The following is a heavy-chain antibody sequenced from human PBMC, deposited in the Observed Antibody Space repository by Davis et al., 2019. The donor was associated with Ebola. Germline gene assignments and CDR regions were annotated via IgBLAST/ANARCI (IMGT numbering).Heavy chain of an antibody. V-gene: IGHV3-53*01. J-gene: IGHJ6*04. CDR1: GFTVSSSY. D-gene: IGHD2-2*01. CDR2: IYIGYST. Sequence: GESLKISCAASGFTVSSSYMRWVRQAPGKGLEWVSIIYIGYSTYYADSLKGRFTISRDKSRNTLYLQMNSLRAEDTAVYYCARVPSDIVVLPAAIYYYYVMDVWGKGTTVTVSS. CDR3: ARVPSDIVVLPAAIYYYYVMDV.